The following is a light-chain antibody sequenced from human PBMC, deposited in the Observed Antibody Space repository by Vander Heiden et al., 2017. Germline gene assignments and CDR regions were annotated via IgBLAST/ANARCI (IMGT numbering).Light chain of an antibody. J-gene: IGKJ2*01. CDR3: LQSTSLPYT. CDR2: YAT. CDR1: QSIGNN. V-gene: IGKV6D-21*02. Sequence: EFVLTQSPDFQSVTPKQKVNITCRASQSIGNNLHWYQQKPDQSPKLLIKYATQSISGVPSRFSGSKSGTDFTLTINSLEAEDAAVYYCLQSTSLPYTFGQGTKLEIK.